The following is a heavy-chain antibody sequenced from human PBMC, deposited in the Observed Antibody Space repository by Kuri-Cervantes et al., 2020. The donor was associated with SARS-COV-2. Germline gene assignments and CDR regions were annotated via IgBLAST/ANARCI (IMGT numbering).Heavy chain of an antibody. D-gene: IGHD2-15*01. CDR1: GGSISSSSDY. CDR3: ASPPYCSGGSCLDY. Sequence: ESLKISCTVSGGSISSSSDYWGWIRQPPGKGLEWVGSLYHRGNTYYNPSLQSRVTISVDTSKNQFSLKLSSVTAADTAVYYCASPPYCSGGSCLDYWGQGTLVTVSS. V-gene: IGHV4-39*01. CDR2: LYHRGNT. J-gene: IGHJ4*02.